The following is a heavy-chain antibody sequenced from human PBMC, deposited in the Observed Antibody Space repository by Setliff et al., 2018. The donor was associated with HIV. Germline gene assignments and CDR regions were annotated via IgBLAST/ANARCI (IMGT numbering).Heavy chain of an antibody. D-gene: IGHD3-10*01. CDR2: IFESGTT. CDR3: ARQGGYNSPLMV. Sequence: SETLSLTCTVSGGSITSYYWNWIRQSPGKGLEWIGYIFESGTTKYNPSVTSRVTISVDASKNQFFLQLISVTAADTAVYYCARQGGYNSPLMVWGQGKLVTVSS. J-gene: IGHJ4*02. V-gene: IGHV4-59*08. CDR1: GGSITSYY.